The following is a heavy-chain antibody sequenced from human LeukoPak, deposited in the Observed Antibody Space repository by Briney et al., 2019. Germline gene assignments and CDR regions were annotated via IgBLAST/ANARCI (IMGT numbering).Heavy chain of an antibody. D-gene: IGHD5-12*01. CDR1: GLTFSTYD. J-gene: IGHJ3*01. CDR3: ARGGYSGFDV. V-gene: IGHV3-13*04. Sequence: LAGGSLTLSCAASGLTFSTYDMHWVRQATGEGLEWVSGIGKGGDTYYVGSVKGRFTISRENAKNSLYLQMNSLRSGDTAVYYCARGGYSGFDVWGQGTVVTVSS. CDR2: IGKGGDT.